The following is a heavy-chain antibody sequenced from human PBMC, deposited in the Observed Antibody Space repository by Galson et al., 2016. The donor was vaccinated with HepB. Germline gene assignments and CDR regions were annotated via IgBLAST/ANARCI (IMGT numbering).Heavy chain of an antibody. CDR3: ARFIASPWNDYYYYGMDV. V-gene: IGHV3-30-3*01. D-gene: IGHD1-1*01. CDR2: ISNDGSNK. CDR1: GFIFRSYA. J-gene: IGHJ6*04. Sequence: SLRLSCADSGFIFRSYAMNWVRQAPGKGLEWLAVISNDGSNKYFADSVKGRFTISRDNSKNTLYLQMNSLRAEDTAVYYCARFIASPWNDYYYYGMDVWGNGTTVTASS.